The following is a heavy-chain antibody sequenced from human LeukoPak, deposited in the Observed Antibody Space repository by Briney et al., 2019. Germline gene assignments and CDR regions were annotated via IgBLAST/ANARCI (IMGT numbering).Heavy chain of an antibody. CDR1: GFTLTSYG. D-gene: IGHD2-15*01. CDR2: IRHDGSQE. V-gene: IGHV3-30*02. Sequence: GGSLRLSCAASGFTLTSYGMHWVRQAPGKGLEWESFIRHDGSQEYYADSVKGRFTISRDDAKNTVYLQMNNLRAEDTAVYYCVRGGPSTWSWGQGTLVTVSS. CDR3: VRGGPSTWS. J-gene: IGHJ5*02.